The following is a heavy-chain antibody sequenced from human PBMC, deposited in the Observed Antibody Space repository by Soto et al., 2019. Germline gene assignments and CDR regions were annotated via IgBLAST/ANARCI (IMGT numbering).Heavy chain of an antibody. CDR2: KNSGGST. J-gene: IGHJ6*02. CDR3: AVGAADLTSPYGMDV. CDR1: GFSVSTNY. Sequence: GGSLRLSCEVSGFSVSTNYMGWVRQAPGKGLEWVSMKNSGGSTTYANSVRGRFTIARDNSKNSVILQMAGLRVDDTGVYFCAVGAADLTSPYGMDVWGRGTTVTVSS. D-gene: IGHD1-26*01. V-gene: IGHV3-53*01.